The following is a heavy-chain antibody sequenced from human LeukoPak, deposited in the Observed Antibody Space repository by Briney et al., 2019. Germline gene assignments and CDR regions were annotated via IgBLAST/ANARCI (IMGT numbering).Heavy chain of an antibody. CDR2: ISTSGDII. D-gene: IGHD4-23*01. J-gene: IGHJ4*02. V-gene: IGHV3-48*04. Sequence: GGSLRLSCAASEFSFSSCHMNWVRQAPGKGLEWVSYISTSGDIIYYADSVKGRFTISRDNAKNSLYLQMNSLRAEDTAVYYCARDPTSKRGNSWVVRFDYWGQGTLVTVSS. CDR1: EFSFSSCH. CDR3: ARDPTSKRGNSWVVRFDY.